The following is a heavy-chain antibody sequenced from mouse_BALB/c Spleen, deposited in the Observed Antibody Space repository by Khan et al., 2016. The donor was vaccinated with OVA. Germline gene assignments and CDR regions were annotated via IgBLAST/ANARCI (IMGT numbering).Heavy chain of an antibody. V-gene: IGHV5-6*01. Sequence: EVQLVESGGDLVKPGGSLKLSCAASGFTFSSYGMSWVRQTPDKRLEWVATISSGGSYIYYPDSVKGRFTISRDNAKNTLYLQMSSRKSEDTAIYYCTRQYYEGAMDYWGQGTSVTVSS. CDR2: ISSGGSYI. CDR1: GFTFSSYG. J-gene: IGHJ4*01. CDR3: TRQYYEGAMDY. D-gene: IGHD2-4*01.